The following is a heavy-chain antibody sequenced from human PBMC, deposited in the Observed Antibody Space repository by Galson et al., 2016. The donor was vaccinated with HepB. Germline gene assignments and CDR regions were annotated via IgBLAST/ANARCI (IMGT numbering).Heavy chain of an antibody. CDR3: TRLYCSSTSCYEGLYYYYGVDV. J-gene: IGHJ6*02. V-gene: IGHV3-33*01. CDR2: IWYDGSNK. D-gene: IGHD2-2*01. Sequence: SLRLSCAASGFSFSSYGMHWVRQAPGKGLEWVAVIWYDGSNKYYADSVKGRFTISRDNSKNTLYLQMNSLRAEDTAVYYCTRLYCSSTSCYEGLYYYYGVDVWGQGTTVTVSS. CDR1: GFSFSSYG.